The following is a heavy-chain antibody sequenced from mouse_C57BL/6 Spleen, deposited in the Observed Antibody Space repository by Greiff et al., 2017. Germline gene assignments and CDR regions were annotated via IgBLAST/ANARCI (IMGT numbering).Heavy chain of an antibody. CDR2: IYPGGGYT. CDR1: GYTFTNYW. CDR3: ARSGYYGSSSYYSMDY. Sequence: QVQLQQSGAELVRPGTSVKLSCKASGYTFTNYWIGWAKQRPGHGLEWIGDIYPGGGYTKYNEKFKGKATLTADKSSSTAYMQFSSLTSEDSAIYYCARSGYYGSSSYYSMDYWGQGTSVTVSS. V-gene: IGHV1-63*01. J-gene: IGHJ4*01. D-gene: IGHD1-1*01.